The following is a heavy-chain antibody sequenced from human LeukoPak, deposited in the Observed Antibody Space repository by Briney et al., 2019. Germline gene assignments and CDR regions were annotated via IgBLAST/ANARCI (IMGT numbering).Heavy chain of an antibody. V-gene: IGHV3-23*01. CDR3: AKAETDIVVVPAAIGAEYFQH. J-gene: IGHJ1*01. CDR2: ISGSGGST. CDR1: GFTFSSYA. D-gene: IGHD2-2*01. Sequence: GGSLRLSCAASGFTFSSYAMSWVRQAPGKGLEWVSAISGSGGSTYYADSVKGRFTISRDNSKNTLYLQMNSLRAEDTAVYYCAKAETDIVVVPAAIGAEYFQHWGQGTLVTVSS.